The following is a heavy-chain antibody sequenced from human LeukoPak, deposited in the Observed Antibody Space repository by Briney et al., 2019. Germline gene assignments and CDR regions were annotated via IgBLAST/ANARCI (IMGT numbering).Heavy chain of an antibody. CDR1: GFTFSSYW. D-gene: IGHD2-21*02. Sequence: GSLRLSCAASGFTFSSYWMSLVRQAPGKGVEGVANIKQDGSEKYYVDSVKGRFTISRDNAKNSLYLQMNSLRAEDTAVYYCARGDLIVVVTAIADYWGQGTLVTVSS. V-gene: IGHV3-7*01. CDR2: IKQDGSEK. CDR3: ARGDLIVVVTAIADY. J-gene: IGHJ4*02.